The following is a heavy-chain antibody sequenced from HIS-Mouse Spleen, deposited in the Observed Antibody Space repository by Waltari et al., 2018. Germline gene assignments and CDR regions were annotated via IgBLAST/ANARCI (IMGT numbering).Heavy chain of an antibody. V-gene: IGHV3-66*01. Sequence: EVQLVESGGGLVQPGGSVRPSCAASGFTVSSTDMSWVRQAPGKGLEWVSVSYSGGSTYYADSVKGRFTISRDNSKNTLYLQMNSLRAEDTAVYYCARDIKAAACWGQGTLVTVSS. D-gene: IGHD6-13*01. J-gene: IGHJ4*02. CDR2: SYSGGST. CDR1: GFTVSSTD. CDR3: ARDIKAAAC.